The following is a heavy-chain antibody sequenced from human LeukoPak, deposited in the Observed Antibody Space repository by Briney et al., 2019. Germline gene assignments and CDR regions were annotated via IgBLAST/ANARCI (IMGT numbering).Heavy chain of an antibody. Sequence: GGSLRLSCAASGFTFSSYSMNWVRQAPGKGLEWVSSISSSSSYIYYADLVKGRFTISRDNAKNSLYLQMNSLRAEDTAVYYCARVIRSSGWYVDYWGQGTLVTVSS. CDR1: GFTFSSYS. CDR3: ARVIRSSGWYVDY. CDR2: ISSSSSYI. V-gene: IGHV3-21*01. J-gene: IGHJ4*02. D-gene: IGHD6-19*01.